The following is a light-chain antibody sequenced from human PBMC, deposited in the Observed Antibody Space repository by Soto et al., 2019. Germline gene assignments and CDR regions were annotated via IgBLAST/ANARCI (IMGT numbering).Light chain of an antibody. CDR1: QTISGTY. V-gene: IGKV3-20*01. Sequence: EIVLTQSPGTLSLSPWERATLSCRASQTISGTYLAWYQQKPGQAPRLLIYSSSSRAAGVSDRFSGSGSGTDFSLTISRLEPEDFAMYYCQQYGRSPTWTFGQGTKVDIK. CDR3: QQYGRSPTWT. J-gene: IGKJ1*01. CDR2: SSS.